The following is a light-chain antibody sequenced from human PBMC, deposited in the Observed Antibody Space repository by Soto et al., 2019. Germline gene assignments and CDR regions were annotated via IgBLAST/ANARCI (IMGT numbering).Light chain of an antibody. CDR1: QSIGRW. CDR3: QQFHSYFPRYT. CDR2: KAS. V-gene: IGKV1-5*03. J-gene: IGKJ2*01. Sequence: DFQMTQSPSTLSASVGDRVTITCRASQSIGRWLAWNQQKPGKAPKLLIYKASSLENGVPSRFSGSGSGTEFTLTISILQPDDVATYYCQQFHSYFPRYTFGQGTKLEI.